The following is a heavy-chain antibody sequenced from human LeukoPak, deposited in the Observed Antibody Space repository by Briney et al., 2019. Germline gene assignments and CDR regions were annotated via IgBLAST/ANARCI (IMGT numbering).Heavy chain of an antibody. J-gene: IGHJ4*02. CDR2: ISYSGST. D-gene: IGHD1-14*01. V-gene: IGHV4-59*01. Sequence: SETLSLTCTVSGGSINNYYWTWIRQPPGKGLEWLGYISYSGSTSYIPSLKSRVTISVDTSKNQFSLKLSSVTAADTAVYYCARNLYSFDYWGQGTLVTVSS. CDR3: ARNLYSFDY. CDR1: GGSINNYY.